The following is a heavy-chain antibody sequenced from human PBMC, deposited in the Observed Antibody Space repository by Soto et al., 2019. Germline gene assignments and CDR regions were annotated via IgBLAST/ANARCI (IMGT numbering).Heavy chain of an antibody. CDR3: VALAR. V-gene: IGHV1-8*01. CDR2: KKPYSGDT. CDR1: GYTFTTYD. J-gene: IGHJ4*02. Sequence: QVLLVQSGAEVREPGASVKVSCKASGYTFTTYDINWVRQATGQGLEWMGWKKPYSGDTGYGQKFPGRVAMTRDTSTSTAYMALSCLKSEDTAVYYCVALARWGQGTLVTVSS. D-gene: IGHD6-6*01.